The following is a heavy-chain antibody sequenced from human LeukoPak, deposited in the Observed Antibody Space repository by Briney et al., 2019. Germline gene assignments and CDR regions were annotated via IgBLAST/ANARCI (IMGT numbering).Heavy chain of an antibody. D-gene: IGHD1-26*01. V-gene: IGHV3-7*01. CDR1: GFTFSTYW. CDR3: ASDINSGSYLRATLIDAFDI. J-gene: IGHJ3*02. CDR2: IKQDGSEK. Sequence: PGGSLRLSCAASGFTFSTYWMSWVRQAPGKGLEWVANIKQDGSEKYYVDSVKGRFTISRDNAKNSLYLQMNSLRAEDTAVYYCASDINSGSYLRATLIDAFDIWGQGTMVTVSS.